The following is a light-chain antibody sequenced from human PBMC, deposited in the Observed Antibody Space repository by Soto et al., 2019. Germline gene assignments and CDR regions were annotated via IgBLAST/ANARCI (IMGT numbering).Light chain of an antibody. V-gene: IGLV2-14*03. CDR1: SSDVGGYNY. Sequence: QSALTQPASVSGSPGQSITISCTGTSSDVGGYNYVSWYQQHPGKAPKLMIYDVSNRPSGVSNRFSGSKSGNTASLTISGLQAEDEADYYCSSYRSSSKRVFGTWTQLTVL. CDR3: SSYRSSSKRV. J-gene: IGLJ1*01. CDR2: DVS.